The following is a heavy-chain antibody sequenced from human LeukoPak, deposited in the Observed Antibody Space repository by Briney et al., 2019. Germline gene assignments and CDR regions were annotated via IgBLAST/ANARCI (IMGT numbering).Heavy chain of an antibody. CDR1: GFTFTNYA. J-gene: IGHJ4*02. V-gene: IGHV3-23*01. D-gene: IGHD6-19*01. CDR2: ITGGGSSS. CDR3: ARHNSGWYAARGGRQLDY. Sequence: GGSLRLSCAASGFTFTNYAMSWVRQAPGKGLEWVSTITGGGSSSYYADSVKGRFTISRDNSTNTVYLQMNSLRAEDTAVYYCARHNSGWYAARGGRQLDYWGQGTLVTVSS.